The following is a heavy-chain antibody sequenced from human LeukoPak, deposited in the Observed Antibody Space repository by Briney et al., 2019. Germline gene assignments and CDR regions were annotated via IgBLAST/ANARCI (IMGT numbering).Heavy chain of an antibody. J-gene: IGHJ5*02. CDR1: GFAVSTNY. Sequence: GGSLRLSCAASGFAVSTNYLSWVRQAPGKGLEWVSVIYSDGSTYYTDSVKGRFTISRDNSKNTLYLQMNSLRPEDTAVHYCARDQRSESYYPWGWFDPWGQGTLVTVSS. CDR3: ARDQRSESYYPWGWFDP. V-gene: IGHV3-66*02. CDR2: IYSDGST. D-gene: IGHD1-26*01.